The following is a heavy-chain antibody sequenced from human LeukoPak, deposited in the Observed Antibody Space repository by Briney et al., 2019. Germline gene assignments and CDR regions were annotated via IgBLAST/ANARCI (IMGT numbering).Heavy chain of an antibody. Sequence: SETLSLTCAVYGGSFSGYYWSWIRQPPGKGLEWIGEINHSGSTNYNPSLKSRVTISVDTSKNQFSLKLSSVTAADTAVYYCVRPGYCSGGSCPRWFDPWGQGTLVTVSS. V-gene: IGHV4-34*01. CDR2: INHSGST. CDR3: VRPGYCSGGSCPRWFDP. J-gene: IGHJ5*02. CDR1: GGSFSGYY. D-gene: IGHD2-15*01.